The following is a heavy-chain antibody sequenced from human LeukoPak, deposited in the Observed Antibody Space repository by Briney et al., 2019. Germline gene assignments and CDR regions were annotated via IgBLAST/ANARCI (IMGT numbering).Heavy chain of an antibody. Sequence: ASETLSLTCTVSGGSISSYYWSWIRQPLGKGLEWIGYIYYSGSTNYNPSLRSRVTISVDTSKNQFSLKLSSVTAADTAVYYCATGDGYYDSSGYYDYWGQGTLVTVSS. CDR1: GGSISSYY. J-gene: IGHJ4*02. V-gene: IGHV4-59*08. CDR3: ATGDGYYDSSGYYDY. D-gene: IGHD3-22*01. CDR2: IYYSGST.